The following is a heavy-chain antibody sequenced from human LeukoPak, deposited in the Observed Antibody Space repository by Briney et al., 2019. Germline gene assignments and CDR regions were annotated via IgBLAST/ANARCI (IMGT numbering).Heavy chain of an antibody. V-gene: IGHV1-2*02. J-gene: IGHJ4*02. CDR3: ARSLYDSSGYYPRYYFDY. Sequence: GASVKVSCKASGYTFTGYYMHWVRQAPGQGLEWMGWINPNSGGTNYAQKFQGRVTMTRDTSISTAYMELSRLRSDDTAVYYCARSLYDSSGYYPRYYFDYWGQGTLVTVSS. D-gene: IGHD3-22*01. CDR1: GYTFTGYY. CDR2: INPNSGGT.